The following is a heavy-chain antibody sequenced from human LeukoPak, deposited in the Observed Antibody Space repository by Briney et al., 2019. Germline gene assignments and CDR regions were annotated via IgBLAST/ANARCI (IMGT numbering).Heavy chain of an antibody. Sequence: GGSLRLSCVASGFTFSNYVMNWVRQAPGKGLECVSSISGSGTSTYYADSVKGRFTSSRDNSKNTLYLLMNSLRAEDTAKYYCAYEYSKGDVWGQGTTVTVSS. CDR3: AYEYSKGDV. J-gene: IGHJ3*01. CDR2: ISGSGTST. CDR1: GFTFSNYV. D-gene: IGHD5-12*01. V-gene: IGHV3-23*01.